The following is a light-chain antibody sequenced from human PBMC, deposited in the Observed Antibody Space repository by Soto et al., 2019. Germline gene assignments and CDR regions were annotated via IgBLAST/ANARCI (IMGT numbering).Light chain of an antibody. CDR2: SNN. J-gene: IGLJ2*01. Sequence: QSVLTQPPSASGTPGQRVTISCSGSSSNIGSNTVNWYQQLPGTAPTLLIYSNNQQPSGVPDRFSGSTSGTSASLAISGLQSEDEADYYCAAWDDSLNGQVVFGGGTKLTVL. CDR1: SSNIGSNT. CDR3: AAWDDSLNGQVV. V-gene: IGLV1-44*01.